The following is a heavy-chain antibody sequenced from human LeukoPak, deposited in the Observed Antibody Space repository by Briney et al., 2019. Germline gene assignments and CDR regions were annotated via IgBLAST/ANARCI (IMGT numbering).Heavy chain of an antibody. CDR3: AREYDFWSGYQAY. V-gene: IGHV4-61*02. D-gene: IGHD3-3*01. CDR1: GGSISSGSYY. CDR2: IYTSGST. J-gene: IGHJ4*02. Sequence: PSETLSLTCTVSGGSISSGSYYWSWVRPPAGKGLGWLGRIYTSGSTNYNPSLKSRVTISVDTSKNQFSLKLSSVTAADTAVYYCAREYDFWSGYQAYWGQGTLVTVSS.